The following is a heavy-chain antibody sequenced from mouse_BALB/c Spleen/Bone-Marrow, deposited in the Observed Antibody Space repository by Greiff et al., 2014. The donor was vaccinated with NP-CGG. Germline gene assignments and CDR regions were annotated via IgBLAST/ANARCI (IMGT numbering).Heavy chain of an antibody. CDR1: GFDFSGFW. D-gene: IGHD2-3*01. V-gene: IGHV4-1*02. J-gene: IGHJ3*01. CDR3: ARLGYYGGFAY. Sequence: VQLKESGGGLVQPGRSLKISCAASGFDFSGFWMGWVRLAPGKGLEWIGEINPDSSTINYTPPLKNRFIISRDNAKNTLYLQMSKVRSEDTALYYCARLGYYGGFAYWGQGTLVTVSA. CDR2: INPDSSTI.